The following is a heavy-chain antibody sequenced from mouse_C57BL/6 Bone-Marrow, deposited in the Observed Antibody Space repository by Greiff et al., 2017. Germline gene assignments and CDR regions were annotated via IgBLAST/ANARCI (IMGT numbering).Heavy chain of an antibody. Sequence: EVQLQQSGPVLVKPGASVKMSCKASGYTFTDYYMNWVKQSHGKSLEWIGVINPYNGGTSYNQKFKGKATLTVDKSPSTAYMELNSLTSEDSAVYYCARDDYDPAWFAYWGQGTLVTVS. V-gene: IGHV1-19*01. CDR3: ARDDYDPAWFAY. D-gene: IGHD2-4*01. CDR2: INPYNGGT. J-gene: IGHJ3*01. CDR1: GYTFTDYY.